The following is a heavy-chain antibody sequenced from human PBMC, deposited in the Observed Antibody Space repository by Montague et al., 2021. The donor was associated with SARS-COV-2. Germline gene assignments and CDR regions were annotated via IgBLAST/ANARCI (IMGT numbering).Heavy chain of an antibody. Sequence: SETLSLTCTVSGGSISSSSYYWGWIRQPPGKGLEWIGSIYYSGSTYYNPSLKSRVTISVDRSKNQFSLKLSSVTAADTAVYYCARVGRQQLVRLSGMDVWGQGTTVTVSS. J-gene: IGHJ6*02. V-gene: IGHV4-39*07. CDR1: GGSISSSSYY. CDR3: ARVGRQQLVRLSGMDV. CDR2: IYYSGST. D-gene: IGHD6-13*01.